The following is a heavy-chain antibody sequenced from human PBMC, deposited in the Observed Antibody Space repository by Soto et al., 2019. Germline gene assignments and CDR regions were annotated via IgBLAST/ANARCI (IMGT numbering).Heavy chain of an antibody. J-gene: IGHJ6*02. CDR2: IYYSGST. V-gene: IGHV4-39*01. Sequence: KPSETLSLTCTVSGGSISSSSYYWGWIRQPPGKGLEWIGSIYYSGSTYYNPSLKSRVTISVDTSKNQFSLKLSSVTAADTAVYYCARPRPVYYDFWSGYLPDYYYGMDVWGQGTTVTVSS. D-gene: IGHD3-3*01. CDR3: ARPRPVYYDFWSGYLPDYYYGMDV. CDR1: GGSISSSSYY.